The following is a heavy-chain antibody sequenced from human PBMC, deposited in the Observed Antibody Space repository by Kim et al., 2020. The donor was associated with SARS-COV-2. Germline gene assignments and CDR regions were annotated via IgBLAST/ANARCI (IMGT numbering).Heavy chain of an antibody. CDR2: ISTNGGRT. V-gene: IGHV3-64*01. Sequence: GGSLRPSCAASGFTFSSYAMHWVRQAPGKGLEFVSAISTNGGRTYYANSVKGRFTISRDNSKNTLYLQMGSLTAEDMAVYYCARQGTMTTLFDYWGQGTLVTVSS. CDR3: ARQGTMTTLFDY. D-gene: IGHD4-17*01. CDR1: GFTFSSYA. J-gene: IGHJ4*02.